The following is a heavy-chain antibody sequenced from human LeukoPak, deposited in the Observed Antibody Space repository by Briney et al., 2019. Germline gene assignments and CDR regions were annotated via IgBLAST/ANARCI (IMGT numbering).Heavy chain of an antibody. V-gene: IGHV3-23*01. D-gene: IGHD2-21*02. CDR3: AKSFVVTAKVDY. J-gene: IGHJ4*02. CDR2: ISGSGGST. CDR1: GFTFSSYA. Sequence: PGGSLRLSCAASGFTFSSYAMSWVRQAPGKGLVWVSTISGSGGSTYYADSVMGRFTISRDNSKNTLYLLMSSLRAEDMAVYYCAKSFVVTAKVDYWGQGTLVTVSS.